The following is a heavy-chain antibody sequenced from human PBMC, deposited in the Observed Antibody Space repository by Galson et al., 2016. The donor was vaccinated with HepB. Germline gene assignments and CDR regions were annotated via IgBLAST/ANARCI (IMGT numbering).Heavy chain of an antibody. J-gene: IGHJ6*02. CDR3: ARALEYGSLNYYDYYAMDV. CDR1: GYRLTDYW. V-gene: IGHV5-10-1*01. D-gene: IGHD4-17*01. Sequence: QSGAEVKEPGESLRISCQGSGYRLTDYWITWVRQVPGKGMQWMGRIDPDESYTNYSPSFQGHVTISVDSSINTAYLQWSTLKASDTAIYYCARALEYGSLNYYDYYAMDVWGPGTTVIVSS. CDR2: IDPDESYT.